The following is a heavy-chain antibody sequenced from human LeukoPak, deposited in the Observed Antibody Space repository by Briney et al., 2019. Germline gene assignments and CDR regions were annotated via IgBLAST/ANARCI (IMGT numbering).Heavy chain of an antibody. V-gene: IGHV3-23*01. CDR3: AKGSITLVRGIILSFGVFGS. Sequence: GGSLRLSCAASGFTFSSYAMSWVRQAPGKELEWVSTISASGGNTYYADFVKGRFTISRDNSNNTLYLQWNSLRAEDTAVYFCAKGSITLVRGIILSFGVFGSWGQGTLVTVSS. CDR2: ISASGGNT. D-gene: IGHD3-10*01. J-gene: IGHJ5*01. CDR1: GFTFSSYA.